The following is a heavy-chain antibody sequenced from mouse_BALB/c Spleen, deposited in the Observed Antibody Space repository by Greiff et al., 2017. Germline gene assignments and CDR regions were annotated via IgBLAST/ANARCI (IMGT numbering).Heavy chain of an antibody. CDR2: ISYDGSN. CDR1: GYSITSGYY. V-gene: IGHV3-6*02. CDR3: ARRPPYYGYLDY. D-gene: IGHD1-1*01. J-gene: IGHJ2*01. Sequence: VQLKESGPGLVKPSQSLSLTCSVTGYSITSGYYWNWIRQFPGNKLEWMGYISYDGSNNYNPSLKNRISITRDTSKNQFFLKLNSVTTEDTATYYCARRPPYYGYLDYWGQGTTLTVSS.